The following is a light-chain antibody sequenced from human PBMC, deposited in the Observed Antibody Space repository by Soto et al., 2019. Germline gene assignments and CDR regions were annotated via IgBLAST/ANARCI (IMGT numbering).Light chain of an antibody. Sequence: QSALTQPTSASGSPGQSVTISCTGTSSDVGGNNYVSWYQQYPGRAPKLMIYEVTKRPSGVPDRFSGSKSGNTASLTVSGLQAEDEADYYCSSYAASNNFYFVFGGGTKLTVL. CDR1: SSDVGGNNY. V-gene: IGLV2-8*01. CDR3: SSYAASNNFYFV. J-gene: IGLJ3*02. CDR2: EVT.